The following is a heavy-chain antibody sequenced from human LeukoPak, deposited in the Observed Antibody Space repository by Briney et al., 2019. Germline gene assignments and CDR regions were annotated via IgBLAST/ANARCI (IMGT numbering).Heavy chain of an antibody. D-gene: IGHD4-17*01. CDR2: IMPLFGTA. V-gene: IGHV1-69*05. CDR1: GGTFNNSA. Sequence: SVKVSCKTSGGTFNNSAISWVRQATGQGLEWLGGIMPLFGTAGYAQKFQGRVTITKDESTRTVYLELTSLTSDDTAVYYCARDVHGDYGSGWFDLWGQGTLVSVSS. J-gene: IGHJ5*02. CDR3: ARDVHGDYGSGWFDL.